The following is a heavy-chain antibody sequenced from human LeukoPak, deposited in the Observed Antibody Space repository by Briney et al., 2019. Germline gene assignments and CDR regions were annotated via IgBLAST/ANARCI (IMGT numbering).Heavy chain of an antibody. CDR3: ARVTGYMIEDYFDY. V-gene: IGHV4-59*01. D-gene: IGHD3-22*01. J-gene: IGHJ4*02. CDR2: IYYSGST. Sequence: PSETLSLTCTVSGGSISSYYWSWLRQPPGKGLEWIGYIYYSGSTNYNPSLKSRGTISVKTSKNQFSLKLSSVTAADTAVYYRARVTGYMIEDYFDYWGQGTLVTVSS. CDR1: GGSISSYY.